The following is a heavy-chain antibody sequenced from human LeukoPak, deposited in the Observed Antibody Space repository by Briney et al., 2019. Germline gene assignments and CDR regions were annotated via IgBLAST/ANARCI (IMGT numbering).Heavy chain of an antibody. CDR2: INPNSGGT. D-gene: IGHD3-10*01. Sequence: ASVKVSCKASGYTFTGYYMHWVRQAPGQGLEWMGWINPNSGGTNYAQKFQGRVTMTRDTSISTAYMELSRLRSDDTAVYYRARLTMVRGVYGMDVWGQGTTVTVSS. CDR1: GYTFTGYY. CDR3: ARLTMVRGVYGMDV. J-gene: IGHJ6*02. V-gene: IGHV1-2*02.